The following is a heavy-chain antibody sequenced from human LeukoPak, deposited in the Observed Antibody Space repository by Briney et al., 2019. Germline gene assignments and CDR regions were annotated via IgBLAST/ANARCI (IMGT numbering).Heavy chain of an antibody. Sequence: HPGGSLRLSCAASGFAFSTYAMHWVRQAPGKGLEWVAVISYDGSNKYYADSVKGRFTISRDNSKNTLYLQMNSLRAEDTAVYYCAKEHSSSWYYSWEGDEGGPDFDYWGQGTLVTVSS. CDR1: GFAFSTYA. CDR3: AKEHSSSWYYSWEGDEGGPDFDY. D-gene: IGHD6-13*01. J-gene: IGHJ4*02. V-gene: IGHV3-30*04. CDR2: ISYDGSNK.